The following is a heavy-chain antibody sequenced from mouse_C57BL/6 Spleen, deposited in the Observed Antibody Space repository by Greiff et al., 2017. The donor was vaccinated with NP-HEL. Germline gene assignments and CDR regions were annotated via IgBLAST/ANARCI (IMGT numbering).Heavy chain of an antibody. J-gene: IGHJ1*03. D-gene: IGHD2-4*01. CDR2: IYPGSGST. Sequence: QVQLQQSGAELVKPGASVKMSCKASGYTFTSYWITWVKQRPGQGLEWIGDIYPGSGSTNYNETFKSKATLTVDTSSSTAYMQLSSLTSEDSAVYYWANYDHTWSFDVWGTGTTVTVAS. CDR1: GYTFTSYW. CDR3: ANYDHTWSFDV. V-gene: IGHV1-55*01.